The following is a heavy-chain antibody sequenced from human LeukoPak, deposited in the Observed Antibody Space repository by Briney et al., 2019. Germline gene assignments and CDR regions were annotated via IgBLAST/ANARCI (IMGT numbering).Heavy chain of an antibody. D-gene: IGHD4-23*01. J-gene: IGHJ4*02. CDR1: GYTFTVYY. CDR2: INPNSGGT. V-gene: IGHV1-2*02. Sequence: GASVKVSCKVSGYTFTVYYMHWVRQAPGQGLEWLGWINPNSGGTNYAQNFQGRATMTRDTSISTAYMELSRLRSDDTAVYYCARDQGHGGNAWDYWGQGTLVTVSS. CDR3: ARDQGHGGNAWDY.